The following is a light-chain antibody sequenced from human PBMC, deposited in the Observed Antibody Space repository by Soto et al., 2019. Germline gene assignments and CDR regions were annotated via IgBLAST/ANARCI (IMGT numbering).Light chain of an antibody. CDR2: GAS. V-gene: IGKV3-20*01. Sequence: EIVLTQSPGTLSLSPGERATLSCRASQSVSSSYLAWYQQKPGQAPRLLIYGASSRATGIPDRFSGSGSGTDFTLTISRLEPEDFAVYYCQQYDTSSVTFGHGTRLEI. CDR1: QSVSSSY. J-gene: IGKJ5*01. CDR3: QQYDTSSVT.